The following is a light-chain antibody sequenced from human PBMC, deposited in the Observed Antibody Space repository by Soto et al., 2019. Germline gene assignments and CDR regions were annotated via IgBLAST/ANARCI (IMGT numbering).Light chain of an antibody. J-gene: IGLJ1*01. CDR2: GNS. V-gene: IGLV1-40*01. Sequence: QSVLTQPPSVSGAPGQRVTISCTGSSSNIGAGYDVHWYQQLPGTAPKLLIYGNSNRPSGVPDRFSGSKSGTSASLAITGLQAEDEADYYCQSYDSSLSGYVFGTWNKLTV. CDR3: QSYDSSLSGYV. CDR1: SSNIGAGYD.